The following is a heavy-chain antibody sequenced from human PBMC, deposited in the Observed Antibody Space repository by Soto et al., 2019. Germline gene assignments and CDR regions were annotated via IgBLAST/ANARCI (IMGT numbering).Heavy chain of an antibody. CDR2: IIPIFGTA. Sequence: SVKVSCKASGGTFSSYAISWVRQAPGQGLEWMGGIIPIFGTANYAQKFQGRVTITADESTSTAYMELSSLRSEDTAVYYCAREQGRDYVRAYYYYGMDVWGQGTTVTVSS. D-gene: IGHD4-17*01. V-gene: IGHV1-69*13. CDR3: AREQGRDYVRAYYYYGMDV. CDR1: GGTFSSYA. J-gene: IGHJ6*02.